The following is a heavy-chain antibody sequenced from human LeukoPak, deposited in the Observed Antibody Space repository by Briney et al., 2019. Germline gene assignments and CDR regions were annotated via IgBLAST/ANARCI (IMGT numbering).Heavy chain of an antibody. V-gene: IGHV3-23*01. Sequence: PGGSLRLSCAASGFTFSSYAMSWVRQAPGKGLEWVSGISGSGGSTYYADSVKGRFTISRDNSKNTLYLQMNSLRAEDTAVYFCAKVPLPPRFYFDYWGPGTLVTVSS. J-gene: IGHJ4*02. CDR1: GFTFSSYA. CDR3: AKVPLPPRFYFDY. CDR2: ISGSGGST.